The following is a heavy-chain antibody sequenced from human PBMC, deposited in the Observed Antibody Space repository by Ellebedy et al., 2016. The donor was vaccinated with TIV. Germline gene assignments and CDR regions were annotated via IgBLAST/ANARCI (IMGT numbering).Heavy chain of an antibody. D-gene: IGHD3-3*01. CDR2: ISWNSGSI. CDR3: AKDTRQNYLDYGFWSGYYWPPNGMDV. V-gene: IGHV3-9*01. Sequence: SLKISXAASGFTFDDYAMHWVRQAPGKGLEWASGISWNSGSIGYADSVKGRFTISRDNAKNSLYLQMNSLRAEDTALYYCAKDTRQNYLDYGFWSGYYWPPNGMDVWGQGTTVTVSS. J-gene: IGHJ6*02. CDR1: GFTFDDYA.